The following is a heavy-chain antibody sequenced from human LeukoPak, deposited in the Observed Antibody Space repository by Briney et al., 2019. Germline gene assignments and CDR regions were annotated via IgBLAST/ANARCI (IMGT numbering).Heavy chain of an antibody. CDR3: AIGWYYFDY. CDR2: IYYSGST. D-gene: IGHD6-19*01. V-gene: IGHV4-59*01. Sequence: SETLCLTCTVSGDSIRTYYWSWIRQPPGKGLEWIGYIYYSGSTNYNPSLQSRVTISIDTSKNQFSLRLSSVTAADTAVYYCAIGWYYFDYWGQGALVTVSS. CDR1: GDSIRTYY. J-gene: IGHJ4*02.